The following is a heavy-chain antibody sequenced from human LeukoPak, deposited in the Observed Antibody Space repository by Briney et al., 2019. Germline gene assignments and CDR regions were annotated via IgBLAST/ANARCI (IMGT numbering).Heavy chain of an antibody. D-gene: IGHD3-22*01. CDR3: ARVPPPYYYDSSGAFDI. CDR1: GYTFTTYG. Sequence: ASVKVSCKASGYTFTTYGISWVRQAPGQGLEWMGWISTYNGKTKNAEKVQGRVTMTTDTSTSTAYLELRCLRSDDTAVYYCARVPPPYYYDSSGAFDIWGQGTMVTVSS. CDR2: ISTYNGKT. J-gene: IGHJ3*02. V-gene: IGHV1-18*01.